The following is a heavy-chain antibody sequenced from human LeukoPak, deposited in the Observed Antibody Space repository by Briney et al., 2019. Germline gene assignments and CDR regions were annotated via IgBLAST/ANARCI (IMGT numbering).Heavy chain of an antibody. CDR3: ARLIAVADNCCHP. D-gene: IGHD6-13*01. CDR1: GYSFTSYW. Sequence: GESLKIFCKGSGYSFTSYWISWGRQMPGKGLEGLGRIDTADSYTNYSPSFQGHVTISAVKSISTAYLQWSSLKASDTAMYYCARLIAVADNCCHPWGQGPLVTVPT. V-gene: IGHV5-10-1*01. J-gene: IGHJ5*02. CDR2: IDTADSYT.